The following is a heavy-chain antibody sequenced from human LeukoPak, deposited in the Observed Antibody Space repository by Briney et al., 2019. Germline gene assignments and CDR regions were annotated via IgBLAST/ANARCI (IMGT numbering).Heavy chain of an antibody. CDR1: GGSISSDGYH. CDR3: ARAGYYYGSGRYPPDY. V-gene: IGHV4-31*03. CDR2: IYYSGST. J-gene: IGHJ4*02. Sequence: SQTLSLTCTVSGGSISSDGYHWIWLPPRPGLGLVGVGYIYYSGSTYYNPSLKSRVTISVDTSKNQFSLKLSSVTAADTAVYYCARAGYYYGSGRYPPDYWGQGTLVTVSS. D-gene: IGHD3-10*01.